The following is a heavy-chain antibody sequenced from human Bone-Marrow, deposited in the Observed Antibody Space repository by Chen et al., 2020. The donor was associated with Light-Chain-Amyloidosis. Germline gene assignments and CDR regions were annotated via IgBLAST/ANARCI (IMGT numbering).Heavy chain of an antibody. CDR2: INHSGSN. D-gene: IGHD3-22*01. CDR1: GGSFSGYY. V-gene: IGHV4-34*01. Sequence: QVQLQQWGAGLLKPSETLSLTCAVYGGSFSGYYWSWNRQPPGKGLEWMWEINHSGSNNYNPSLKSRVTISVDTSKNQFSLKLSSVTAADTAVYYCARAPSLGYYDRSGYKGYYFDYWGQGTLVTVSS. CDR3: ARAPSLGYYDRSGYKGYYFDY. J-gene: IGHJ4*02.